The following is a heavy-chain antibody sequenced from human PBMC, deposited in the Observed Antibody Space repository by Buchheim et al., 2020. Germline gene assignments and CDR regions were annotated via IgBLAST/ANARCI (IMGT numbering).Heavy chain of an antibody. CDR3: ARVPGIAAAGTDWFDP. CDR1: GFTFSSYS. J-gene: IGHJ5*02. V-gene: IGHV3-48*02. CDR2: ISSSSSTT. Sequence: EVQLVESGGGLVQPGGSLRLSCAASGFTFSSYSMNWVRQAPGKGLEWVSYISSSSSTTYYADSVKGRFTISIANAKNSLYLQVNSLRDEDTAVYYCARVPGIAAAGTDWFDPWGQGTL. D-gene: IGHD6-13*01.